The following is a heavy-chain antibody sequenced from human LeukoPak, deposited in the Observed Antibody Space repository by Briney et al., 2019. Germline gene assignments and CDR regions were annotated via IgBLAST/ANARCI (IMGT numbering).Heavy chain of an antibody. J-gene: IGHJ4*02. Sequence: SETLSLTCTVSGGSIGSYDWSWIRQPPGKGLEWVGYIFYGGSTTYNPSLKSRVTISVDTSKNQFSLTLSSVTAADTAVYYCARSGYTYGPRINFDFWGQGTLVTVSS. CDR2: IFYGGST. CDR1: GGSIGSYD. D-gene: IGHD5-18*01. V-gene: IGHV4-59*01. CDR3: ARSGYTYGPRINFDF.